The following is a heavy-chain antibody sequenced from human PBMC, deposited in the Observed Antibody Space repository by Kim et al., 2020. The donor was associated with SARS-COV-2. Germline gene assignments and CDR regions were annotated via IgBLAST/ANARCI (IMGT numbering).Heavy chain of an antibody. V-gene: IGHV3-21*01. J-gene: IGHJ4*02. CDR1: GFTFSSYS. Sequence: GGSLRLSCAASGFTFSSYSMNWVRQAPGKGLEWVSAISSSSSYIYYADSVKGRFTISRDNAKNSLYLQMNSLRAEDTAVYYCARLRTEVVTGYFDYWGQGTLVTVSS. D-gene: IGHD2-21*02. CDR3: ARLRTEVVTGYFDY. CDR2: ISSSSSYI.